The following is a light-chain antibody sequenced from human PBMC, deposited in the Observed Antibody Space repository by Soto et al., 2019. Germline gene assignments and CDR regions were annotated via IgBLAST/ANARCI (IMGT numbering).Light chain of an antibody. J-gene: IGLJ1*01. CDR1: SPNVGTNP. V-gene: IGLV1-44*01. CDR3: ATWDDNVYV. Sequence: QSVLTQPPSASGTPGQTVTISCSISSPNVGTNPVAWYQQLPGTAPKLLIYTNSQRPLGVPVRFSGSKSGTSASLAISGLQSEDEGDCYCATWDDNVYVFGTGTKVTVL. CDR2: TNS.